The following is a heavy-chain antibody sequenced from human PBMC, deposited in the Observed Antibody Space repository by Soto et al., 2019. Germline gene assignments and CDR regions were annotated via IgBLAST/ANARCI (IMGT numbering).Heavy chain of an antibody. J-gene: IGHJ6*03. CDR1: GGSISSYY. D-gene: IGHD6-13*01. Sequence: SETLSLTCTVSGGSISSYYWSWIRQPPGKGLEWIGYIYYSGSTNYNPSLKSRVTISVDTSKNQFSLKLSSVTAADTAVYYCARRAAAGLRGYYYYYMDVWGKGTTVTVSS. CDR2: IYYSGST. V-gene: IGHV4-59*08. CDR3: ARRAAAGLRGYYYYYMDV.